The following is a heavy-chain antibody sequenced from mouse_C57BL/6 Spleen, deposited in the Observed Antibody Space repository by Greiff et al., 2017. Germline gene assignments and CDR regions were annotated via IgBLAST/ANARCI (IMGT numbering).Heavy chain of an antibody. D-gene: IGHD4-1*01. J-gene: IGHJ2*01. CDR1: GYTFTSYW. CDR3: ARVPPSGWDGFDY. V-gene: IGHV1-64*01. CDR2: IHPNSGST. Sequence: QVQLKQPGAELVKPGASVKLSCKASGYTFTSYWMHWVKQRPGQGLEWIGMIHPNSGSTNYNEKFKSKATLTVDKSSSTAYQQLSSLTSADAAVYYCARVPPSGWDGFDYWGQGTTLTVSS.